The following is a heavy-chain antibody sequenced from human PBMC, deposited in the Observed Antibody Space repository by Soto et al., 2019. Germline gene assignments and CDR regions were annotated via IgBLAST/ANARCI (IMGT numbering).Heavy chain of an antibody. J-gene: IGHJ4*02. CDR2: TYYRSKWYN. D-gene: IGHD2-15*01. V-gene: IGHV6-1*01. CDR1: GDSASSNSAA. CDR3: ARVYCSGGSCPVYFDY. Sequence: PSQTLSLTCAISGDSASSNSAAWNWIRQSPSRGLEWLGRTYYRSKWYNDYAVSVKSRITINPDTSKNQFSLQLNSVTPEDTAVYYCARVYCSGGSCPVYFDYWGQGTLVTVSS.